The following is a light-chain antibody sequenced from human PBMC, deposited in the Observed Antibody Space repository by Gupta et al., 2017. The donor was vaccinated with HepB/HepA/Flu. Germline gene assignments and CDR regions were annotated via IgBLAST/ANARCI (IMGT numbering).Light chain of an antibody. J-gene: IGKJ5*01. Sequence: DIQFTQSPPFRSASVVDRVTITFLASQGIRSYLAWYQQKPGKAPKLLIYAASTWQSGVPSRFSGSGSGTEFTLTISSLQPEDFATYYCQQLNSYPITFGQGTRLEIK. CDR2: AAS. CDR3: QQLNSYPIT. V-gene: IGKV1-9*01. CDR1: QGIRSY.